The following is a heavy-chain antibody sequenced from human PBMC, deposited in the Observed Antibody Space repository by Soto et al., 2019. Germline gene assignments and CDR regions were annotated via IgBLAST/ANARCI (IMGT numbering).Heavy chain of an antibody. Sequence: GGSLRLSCAASGFTFSSYAVHWVRQAPGKGLEWVAVISYDGSNKYYADSVKGRFTISRDNSKNTLYLQMNSLRAEDTAVYFCARGDYYDTSGPFSDAFDFSGQGTMVTVSS. J-gene: IGHJ3*01. CDR1: GFTFSSYA. CDR3: ARGDYYDTSGPFSDAFDF. D-gene: IGHD3-22*01. CDR2: ISYDGSNK. V-gene: IGHV3-30-3*01.